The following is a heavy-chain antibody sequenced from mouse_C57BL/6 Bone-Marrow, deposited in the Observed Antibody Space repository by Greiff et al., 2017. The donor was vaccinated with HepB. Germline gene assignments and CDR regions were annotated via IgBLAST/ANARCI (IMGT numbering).Heavy chain of an antibody. D-gene: IGHD1-1*01. CDR3: ARFHYYYGSSWYFDV. V-gene: IGHV3-8*01. CDR2: ISYSGST. J-gene: IGHJ1*03. Sequence: VQLKESGPGLAKPSQTLSLTCSVTGYSITSDYWNWIRKFPGNKLEYMGYISYSGSTYYNPSLKSRISITRDTSKNQYYLQLNFVTTEDTATYYCARFHYYYGSSWYFDVWGTGTTVTVSS. CDR1: GYSITSDY.